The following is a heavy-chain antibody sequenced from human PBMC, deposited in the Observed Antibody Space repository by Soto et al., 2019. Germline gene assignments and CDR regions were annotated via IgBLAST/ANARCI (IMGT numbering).Heavy chain of an antibody. CDR2: ISGSGGST. CDR3: ANQAFYGDRSYWYFDL. CDR1: GFTFSSYA. V-gene: IGHV3-23*01. J-gene: IGHJ2*01. D-gene: IGHD4-17*01. Sequence: EVQLLESGGGLVQPGGSLRLSCAASGFTFSSYAMSWVRQAPGKGLEWVSAISGSGGSTYYADSVKGRFTISRDNSKTTLYLQMNSLRAEDTAVYYCANQAFYGDRSYWYFDLWGRGTLVTVSS.